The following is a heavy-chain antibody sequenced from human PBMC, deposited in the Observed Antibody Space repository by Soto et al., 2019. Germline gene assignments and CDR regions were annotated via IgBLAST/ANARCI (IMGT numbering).Heavy chain of an antibody. J-gene: IGHJ3*02. CDR3: ARCEVTYYYDFRGDQAYPDACEI. CDR1: GFTFSSYS. Sequence: LSCTASGFTFSSYSMNWCRQAPGKRLEWVSSISSSSSYIYYADSVKGRFTISRDNAKNSLYLPMNSLRAEDTAVYYCARCEVTYYYDFRGDQAYPDACEIRSQG. V-gene: IGHV3-21*01. CDR2: ISSSSSYI. D-gene: IGHD3-22*01.